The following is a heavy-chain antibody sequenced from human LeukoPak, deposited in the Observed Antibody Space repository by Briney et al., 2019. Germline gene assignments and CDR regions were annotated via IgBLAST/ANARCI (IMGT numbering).Heavy chain of an antibody. Sequence: GGSLRLSCAASGFTFSSYAMSWVRQAPGKGLEWVSAISGSGGSTYYADSVKGRFTISRDDSKNTLYLQMNSLRAEDTAVYYCAKDFEHSGYAGFDYWGQGTLVTVSS. CDR1: GFTFSSYA. J-gene: IGHJ4*02. D-gene: IGHD5-12*01. CDR2: ISGSGGST. V-gene: IGHV3-23*01. CDR3: AKDFEHSGYAGFDY.